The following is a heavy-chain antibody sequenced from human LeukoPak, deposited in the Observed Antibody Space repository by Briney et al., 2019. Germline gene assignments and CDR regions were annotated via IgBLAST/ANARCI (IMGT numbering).Heavy chain of an antibody. V-gene: IGHV4-61*08. CDR2: IYHSGST. Sequence: PSETLSLTCTVSGGSISSGGYYWSWIRQPPGKGLEWIGYIYHSGSTYYNPSLKSRVTISVDTSKNQFSLKLSSVTAADTAVYYCARVTGSSDYFDYWGQGTLVTVSS. CDR1: GGSISSGGYY. CDR3: ARVTGSSDYFDY. J-gene: IGHJ4*02. D-gene: IGHD1-26*01.